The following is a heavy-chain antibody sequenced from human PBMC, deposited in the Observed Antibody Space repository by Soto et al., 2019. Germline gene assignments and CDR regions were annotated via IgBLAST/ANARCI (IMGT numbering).Heavy chain of an antibody. V-gene: IGHV3-21*06. CDR2: ISSTTNYI. D-gene: IGHD3-10*01. J-gene: IGHJ4*02. CDR1: GFTFTRYS. CDR3: AREPGDRTSIFDH. Sequence: GGSLRLSCAASGFTFTRYSMNWVRQAPGKRLEWVSSISSTTNYIYYGDSMKGRFTISRDNAKHSLYLEMNSLRAEDTAVYYRAREPGDRTSIFDHWGQGTLVTVSS.